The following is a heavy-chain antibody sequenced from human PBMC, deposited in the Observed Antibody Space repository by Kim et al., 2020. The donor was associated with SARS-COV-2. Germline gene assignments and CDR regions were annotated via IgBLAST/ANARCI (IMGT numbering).Heavy chain of an antibody. V-gene: IGHV4-39*01. J-gene: IGHJ4*02. Sequence: SETLSLTCTVSGGSISSSSYYWGWIRQPPGKGLEWIGSIYYSGSTYYNPSLKSRVTISVDTSKNQFSLKLSSVTAADTAVYYCARHEEYGYYFDYWGQGTLVTVSS. D-gene: IGHD4-17*01. CDR2: IYYSGST. CDR1: GGSISSSSYY. CDR3: ARHEEYGYYFDY.